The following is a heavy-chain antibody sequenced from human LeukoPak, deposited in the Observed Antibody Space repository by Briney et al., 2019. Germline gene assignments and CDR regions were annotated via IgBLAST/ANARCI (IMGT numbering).Heavy chain of an antibody. V-gene: IGHV3-30*01. D-gene: IGHD5-18*01. CDR3: ARGRQRGYSYGPFDY. CDR2: ISYDGSNK. CDR1: GFTFSSYA. Sequence: GGSLRLSCAASGFTFSSYAMHWVRQAPGKGLEWVAVISYDGSNKYYADSVKGRFTISRDNSKNTLYLQMNSLRAEDTAVYYCARGRQRGYSYGPFDYWGQGTLVTVSS. J-gene: IGHJ4*02.